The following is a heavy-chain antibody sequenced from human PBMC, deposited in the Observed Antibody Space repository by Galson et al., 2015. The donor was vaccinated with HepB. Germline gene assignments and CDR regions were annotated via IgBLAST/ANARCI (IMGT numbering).Heavy chain of an antibody. J-gene: IGHJ4*02. CDR2: IYTSGST. CDR1: GGSISSYY. CDR3: ARDILSSGYYYGYFDY. D-gene: IGHD3-22*01. V-gene: IGHV4-4*07. Sequence: SLTCTVSGGSISSYYWSWIRQPAGKGLEWIGRIYTSGSTNYNPSLKSRVTMSVDTSKNQFSLKLSSVTAADTAVYYCARDILSSGYYYGYFDYWGQGTLVTVSS.